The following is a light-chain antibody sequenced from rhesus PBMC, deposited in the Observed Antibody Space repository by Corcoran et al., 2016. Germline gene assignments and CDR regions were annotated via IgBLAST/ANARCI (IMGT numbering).Light chain of an antibody. CDR1: ENVNNY. Sequence: DIQMTQSPSSLSASVGDRVTITCRASENVNNYLNWYQQKPGKAPKLLIYKASTLQSGVPSRFRGSGPGTDYTFTISSRQPEDVATYYCQHNYGSPISFGGGTKVEI. CDR2: KAS. CDR3: QHNYGSPIS. J-gene: IGKJ4*01. V-gene: IGKV1-74*01.